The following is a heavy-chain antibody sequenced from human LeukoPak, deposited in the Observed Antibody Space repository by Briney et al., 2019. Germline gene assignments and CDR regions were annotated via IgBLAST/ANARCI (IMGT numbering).Heavy chain of an antibody. CDR1: GFTFSGYW. Sequence: GGSLRLSCAASGFTFSGYWMHWVRQAPGKGLVWVSRINTDGSSTTYADSVKGRFTISRDNAKNSLYLQMNSLRAEDTAVYYCARTRRWLPPDYWGQGTLVTVSS. V-gene: IGHV3-74*01. J-gene: IGHJ4*02. CDR3: ARTRRWLPPDY. D-gene: IGHD5-24*01. CDR2: INTDGSST.